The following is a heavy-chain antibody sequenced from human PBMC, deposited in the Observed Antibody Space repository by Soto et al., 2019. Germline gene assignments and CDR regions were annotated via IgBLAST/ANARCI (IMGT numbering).Heavy chain of an antibody. Sequence: SETLSLTCAVYGGSFSGYYWSWIRQPPGKGLEWIGEINHSGSTNYNPSLKSRVTISVDTSKNQFSLKLSSVTAADTAAYYCAGLSLVRGVITNYHYGRAVGGQGTTVTVSS. CDR3: AGLSLVRGVITNYHYGRAV. D-gene: IGHD3-10*01. CDR2: INHSGST. J-gene: IGHJ6*02. V-gene: IGHV4-34*01. CDR1: GGSFSGYY.